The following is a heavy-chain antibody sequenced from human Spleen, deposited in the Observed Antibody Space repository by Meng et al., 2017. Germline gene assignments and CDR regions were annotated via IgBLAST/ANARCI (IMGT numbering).Heavy chain of an antibody. J-gene: IGHJ3*01. CDR1: GYTFTGNY. Sequence: ASVKVSCKASGYTFTGNYIHWVRQAPGQGLEWMGWINANSGTTNYAQKFQDRVTLTRDTSISTAYMDLSSLKYDDSAVYYCARERRITTAGHDAFDFWGQGTMVTVSS. D-gene: IGHD1-1*01. CDR3: ARERRITTAGHDAFDF. V-gene: IGHV1-2*02. CDR2: INANSGTT.